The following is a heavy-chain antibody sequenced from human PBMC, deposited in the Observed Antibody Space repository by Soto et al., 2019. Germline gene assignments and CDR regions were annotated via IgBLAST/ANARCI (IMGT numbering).Heavy chain of an antibody. J-gene: IGHJ4*02. CDR2: IYYSGST. CDR1: GGSLSSYY. D-gene: IGHD3-3*01. Sequence: PSETLSLTCTVSGGSLSSYYWSWIRQPPGKGLEWIGYIYYSGSTNYNPSLKSRVTISVDTSKNQFSLKLSSVTAADTAVYYCARLFWSGYTFFDSWGQGTLVTVSS. V-gene: IGHV4-59*12. CDR3: ARLFWSGYTFFDS.